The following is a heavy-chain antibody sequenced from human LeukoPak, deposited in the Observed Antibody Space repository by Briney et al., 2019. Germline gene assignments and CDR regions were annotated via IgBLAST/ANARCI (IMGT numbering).Heavy chain of an antibody. D-gene: IGHD6-13*01. J-gene: IGHJ4*02. V-gene: IGHV3-21*01. Sequence: GGSLRLSCTASGFIFSTSWMTWVRQAPGKGLEWVSSITRSSSHIYYADSVKGRFTISRDNAKNSLYLQMNSLRAEDTAVYYCARESSSWYYFDYWGQGTLVTVSS. CDR3: ARESSSWYYFDY. CDR2: ITRSSSHI. CDR1: GFIFSTSW.